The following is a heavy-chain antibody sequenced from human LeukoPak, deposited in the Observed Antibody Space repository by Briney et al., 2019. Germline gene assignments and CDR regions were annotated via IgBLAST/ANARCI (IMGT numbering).Heavy chain of an antibody. D-gene: IGHD6-13*01. CDR1: GFIFSDYC. CDR3: AKGTHSSSWHWYDP. J-gene: IGHJ5*02. CDR2: IDSSGDVI. Sequence: PGGSLRLSCAASGFIFSDYCMTWIRQAPGKGLEWLSYIDSSGDVIYYADSVKGRFTISRDNAKNSLYLQMNSLRAEDTAVYYCAKGTHSSSWHWYDPWGQGTLVTVSS. V-gene: IGHV3-11*01.